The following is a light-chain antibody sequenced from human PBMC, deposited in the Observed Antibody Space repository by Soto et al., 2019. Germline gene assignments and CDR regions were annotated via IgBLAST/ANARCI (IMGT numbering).Light chain of an antibody. CDR3: QQHGSSPPYT. CDR2: GAS. CDR1: QSVSGSY. J-gene: IGKJ2*01. V-gene: IGKV3-20*01. Sequence: EVVLTQSPGTLYLSPGERATLSCRASQSVSGSYLAWYQQKPGQAPRLLIYGASNRATGIPARFSGSGSGTDFTLTISRLEPEDFAVYYCQQHGSSPPYTFGQGTKLEIK.